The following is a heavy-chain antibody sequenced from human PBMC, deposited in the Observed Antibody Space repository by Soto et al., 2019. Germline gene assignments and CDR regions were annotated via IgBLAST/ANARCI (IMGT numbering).Heavy chain of an antibody. CDR1: GYSFTSYW. D-gene: IGHD2-15*01. V-gene: IGHV5-51*01. J-gene: IGHJ6*02. Sequence: HGESLKISCKGSGYSFTSYWIGWVRQMPGKGLEWMGIIYPGDSDTRYSPSFQGQVTISADKSISTAYLQWSSLKASDTAMYYCARARPFPYCSGGSCLYYYYGMDVWGQGTTVTVSS. CDR3: ARARPFPYCSGGSCLYYYYGMDV. CDR2: IYPGDSDT.